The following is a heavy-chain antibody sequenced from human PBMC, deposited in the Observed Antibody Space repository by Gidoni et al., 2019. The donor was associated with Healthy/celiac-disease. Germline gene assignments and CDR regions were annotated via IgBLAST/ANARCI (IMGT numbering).Heavy chain of an antibody. CDR1: GVTSSNAR. V-gene: IGHV3-15*07. J-gene: IGHJ6*02. CDR2: IKSKTDGGPT. Sequence: EVQPVESGGGLVKPGGSPGVTSSNARMNWVRQAPGKGLEWVGRIKSKTDGGPTDYAAPVNGRFTISRDDSKNTLYLQMNSLKTEDTAVYYCTTDFRVVITTGYYYYGMDVWGQGTTVTVSS. D-gene: IGHD3-22*01. CDR3: TTDFRVVITTGYYYYGMDV.